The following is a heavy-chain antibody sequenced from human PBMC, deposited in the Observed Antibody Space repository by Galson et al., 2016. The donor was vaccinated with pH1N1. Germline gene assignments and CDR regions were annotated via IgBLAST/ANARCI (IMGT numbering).Heavy chain of an antibody. D-gene: IGHD3-3*01. V-gene: IGHV2-5*01. J-gene: IGHJ5*01. CDR3: AHRRSPYVDFCGGPNWFDS. CDR1: GFSLDTSGVG. Sequence: PALVKPTQTLTLTCTVSGFSLDTSGVGVGWIRQPPGKALEWLGDICWSDEKRYSPSLRNSLTITKDASKNQVVLTMTNVDPVDTATYFCAHRRSPYVDFCGGPNWFDSWGQGTLVIVSS. CDR2: ICWSDEK.